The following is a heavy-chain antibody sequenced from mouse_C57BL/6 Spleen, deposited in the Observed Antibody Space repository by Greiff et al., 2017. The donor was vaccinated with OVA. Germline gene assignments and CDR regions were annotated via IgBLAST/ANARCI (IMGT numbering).Heavy chain of an antibody. D-gene: IGHD1-1*01. CDR1: GYTFTSYG. CDR2: IYPRSGNT. CDR3: EREDGSGGYAMDY. V-gene: IGHV1-81*01. Sequence: QVQLQQSGAELARPGASVKLSCKASGYTFTSYGISWVKQRTGQGLEWIGEIYPRSGNTYYNEKFKGKATLTADKSSSTAYMELRSLTSEDSEVYVCEREDGSGGYAMDYWGQGTSVTVSS. J-gene: IGHJ4*01.